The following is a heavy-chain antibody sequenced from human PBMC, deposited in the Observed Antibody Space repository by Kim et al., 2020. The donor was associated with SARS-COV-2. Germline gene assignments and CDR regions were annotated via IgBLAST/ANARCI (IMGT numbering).Heavy chain of an antibody. CDR2: IYNDGSST. V-gene: IGHV3-30-3*01. D-gene: IGHD3-16*01. J-gene: IGHJ4*01. CDR1: GFTFSSYA. CDR3: ASLSTGYVGAKFDY. Sequence: GGSLRLSCVASGFTFSSYAMHWVRQAPGKGLEWVSVIYNDGSSTYYADSVKGRFTISRDNARNTLYLQMNSLRAEDTAVYYCASLSTGYVGAKFDYWGNRALVTLSS.